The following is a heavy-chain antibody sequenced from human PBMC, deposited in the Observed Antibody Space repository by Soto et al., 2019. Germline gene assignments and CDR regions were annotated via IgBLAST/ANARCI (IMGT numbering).Heavy chain of an antibody. CDR2: ISATGVP. J-gene: IGHJ4*02. V-gene: IGHV1-18*04. D-gene: IGHD5-12*01. Sequence: QVQLVQSGAEVRKPGASVQVSCKASGYTFTRYSINWVRQAPGQGLEWVGWISATGVPNYAQSHQGRFTMTVDSSSNTAFMELRSLTSDDSAIYYCARDEKNRARFDYWGQGTLVTVSS. CDR3: ARDEKNRARFDY. CDR1: GYTFTRYS.